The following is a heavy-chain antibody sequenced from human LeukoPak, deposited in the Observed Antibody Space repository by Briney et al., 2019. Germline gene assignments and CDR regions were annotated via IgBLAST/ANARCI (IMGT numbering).Heavy chain of an antibody. CDR1: GFIFSNYW. CDR3: ARDMIILQS. V-gene: IGHV3-7*04. CDR2: IEQDGSEK. J-gene: IGHJ5*02. D-gene: IGHD3-16*01. Sequence: GGSLRLSCSASGFIFSNYWMTWVRQAPGKGLEWVANIEQDGSEKYYVDSVKGRFTISRDNAKKSLYLQVNSLRAEDTAVYFCARDMIILQSWGQGTLVTVSS.